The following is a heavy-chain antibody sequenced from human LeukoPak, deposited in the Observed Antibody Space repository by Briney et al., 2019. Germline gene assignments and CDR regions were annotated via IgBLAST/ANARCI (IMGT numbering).Heavy chain of an antibody. V-gene: IGHV4-59*08. Sequence: SETLSLTCTVSGGSISSYYWSWIRQPPGKGLEWIGYIYYSGSTNYNPSLKSRVTISVDTSKNQFSLKLSSVTAADTAVYYCARHFEDYGDWNHYFDYWGQGTLVTVSS. CDR2: IYYSGST. CDR3: ARHFEDYGDWNHYFDY. J-gene: IGHJ4*02. CDR1: GGSISSYY. D-gene: IGHD4-17*01.